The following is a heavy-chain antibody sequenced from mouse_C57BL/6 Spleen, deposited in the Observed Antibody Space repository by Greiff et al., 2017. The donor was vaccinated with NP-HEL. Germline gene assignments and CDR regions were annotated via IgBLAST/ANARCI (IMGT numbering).Heavy chain of an antibody. Sequence: VQLQQPGAELVKPGASVKLSCKASGYTFTSYWMHWVKQRPGQGLEWIGMIHPNSGSTNYNEKFKSKATLTVDKSSSTAYMQLSSLTSEDSAVYYCARGYYGSSSPYYFDYWGQGTTLTVSS. CDR1: GYTFTSYW. J-gene: IGHJ2*01. CDR2: IHPNSGST. D-gene: IGHD1-1*01. V-gene: IGHV1-64*01. CDR3: ARGYYGSSSPYYFDY.